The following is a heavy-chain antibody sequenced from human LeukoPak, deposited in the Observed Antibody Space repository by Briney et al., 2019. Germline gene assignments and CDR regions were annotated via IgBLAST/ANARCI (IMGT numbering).Heavy chain of an antibody. D-gene: IGHD5-18*01. J-gene: IGHJ4*02. CDR2: IYYTGST. V-gene: IGHV4-38-2*01. CDR3: ARHGHSYGYVDY. CDR1: GYSISSGYY. Sequence: SETLSLTCAVSGYSISSGYYWGWIRQPPGKGLEWVGSIYYTGSTYYNPSLKSRVAISEDKSKNQFSLRLSSVTAADTAVYYCARHGHSYGYVDYWGQGTLVTVSS.